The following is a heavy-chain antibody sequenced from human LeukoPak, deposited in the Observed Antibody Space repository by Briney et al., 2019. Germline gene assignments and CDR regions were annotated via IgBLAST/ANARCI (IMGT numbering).Heavy chain of an antibody. CDR1: GGSISSGSYY. J-gene: IGHJ5*02. V-gene: IGHV4-61*02. CDR3: ARGPGSGWFGWFDP. CDR2: IYTSGST. D-gene: IGHD6-19*01. Sequence: SQTLSLTCTVSGGSISSGSYYWIWIRQPAGKGLEWIGRIYTSGSTNYNPSLKSRVTISLDTSRNQLSLKLSSVTAADTAVYYCARGPGSGWFGWFDPWGQGTLVTVSS.